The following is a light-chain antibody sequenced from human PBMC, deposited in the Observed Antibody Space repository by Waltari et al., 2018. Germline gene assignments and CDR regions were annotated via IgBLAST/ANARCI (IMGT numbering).Light chain of an antibody. J-gene: IGLJ1*01. CDR2: SNN. CDR3: AAWDDSLNGYV. V-gene: IGLV1-44*01. CDR1: SSNIGSNT. Sequence: QSVLTQPPSASGTPGQRVTISCSGSSSNIGSNTVNWYQQLPGTAPKLPNYSNNQRPSGVPDRFSGSKSGTSASLAISGLQSEDEADYYCAAWDDSLNGYVFGTGTKVTVL.